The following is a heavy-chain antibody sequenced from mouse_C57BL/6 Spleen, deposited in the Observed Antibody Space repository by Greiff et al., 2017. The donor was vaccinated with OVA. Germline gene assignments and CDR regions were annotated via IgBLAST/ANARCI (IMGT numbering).Heavy chain of an antibody. CDR2: INPGSGGT. D-gene: IGHD2-5*01. Sequence: VQLQQSGAELVRPGTSVKVSCKASGYAFTNYLIEWVKQRPGQGLEWIGVINPGSGGTNYNEKFKGKATLTADKSSSTAYMQLSSLTSEDSAVYFCARDYSNHWYFDVWGTGTTVTVSS. V-gene: IGHV1-54*01. CDR1: GYAFTNYL. J-gene: IGHJ1*03. CDR3: ARDYSNHWYFDV.